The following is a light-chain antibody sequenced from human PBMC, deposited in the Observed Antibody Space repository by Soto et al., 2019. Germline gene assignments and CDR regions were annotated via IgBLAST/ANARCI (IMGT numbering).Light chain of an antibody. CDR2: DAS. Sequence: EIVLTQSPGTLSLSPGERVTLSCRASQSVSSYLAWYQQKPGQAPRLLIYDASNRATGIPARFSGSGSGTDFTLTISSLEPEDFAVYYCQQRSNWPPITFGQGTRLEIK. V-gene: IGKV3-11*01. CDR1: QSVSSY. J-gene: IGKJ5*01. CDR3: QQRSNWPPIT.